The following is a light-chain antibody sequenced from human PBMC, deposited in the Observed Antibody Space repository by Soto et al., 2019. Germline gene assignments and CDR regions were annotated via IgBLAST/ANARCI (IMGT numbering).Light chain of an antibody. V-gene: IGLV2-8*01. CDR2: EVS. CDR3: SLYTSENTYV. Sequence: QSVLTQPPSASGSPGQSVTISCTGTSSDVGGYNYVSWYQQHPGKAPKLMIYEVSQRPSGVPDRFSGSKSGNTASLTVSGLQAEDEADYYCSLYTSENTYVFGTGTKVTVL. CDR1: SSDVGGYNY. J-gene: IGLJ1*01.